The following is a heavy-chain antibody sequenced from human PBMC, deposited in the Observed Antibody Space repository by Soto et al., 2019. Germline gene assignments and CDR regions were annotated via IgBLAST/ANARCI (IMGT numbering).Heavy chain of an antibody. CDR2: IKSKTDGGTT. Sequence: EVQLVESGGGLVKPGGSLRLSCAASGFTFSNAWMSWVRQAPGKGLEWVGRIKSKTDGGTTDYAAPVKGRFTISRDDSKNTLYLQMNSLKTEDTAVYYCTTSGYYDSSGYYGDYWGQGTLVTVSS. CDR1: GFTFSNAW. J-gene: IGHJ4*02. D-gene: IGHD3-22*01. CDR3: TTSGYYDSSGYYGDY. V-gene: IGHV3-15*01.